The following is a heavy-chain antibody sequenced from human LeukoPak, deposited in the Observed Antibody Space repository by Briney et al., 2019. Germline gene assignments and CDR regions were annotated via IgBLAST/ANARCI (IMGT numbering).Heavy chain of an antibody. V-gene: IGHV4-39*02. D-gene: IGHD1-26*01. J-gene: IGHJ1*01. CDR3: ARDYRLTQIQY. CDR1: GGSISSSSYY. CDR2: IYYSGST. Sequence: SETLSLTSTVSGGSISSSSYYWGWIRQPPGKGLEWIGSIYYSGSTYYNPSLKSRVTISVDTSKNQFSLKLSSVTAADTAVYYCARDYRLTQIQYWGQGTLVTVSS.